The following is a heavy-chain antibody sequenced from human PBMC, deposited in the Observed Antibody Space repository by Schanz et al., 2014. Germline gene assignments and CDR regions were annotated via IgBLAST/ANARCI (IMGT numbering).Heavy chain of an antibody. J-gene: IGHJ6*03. Sequence: EVKLVESGGGLVQPGGSLRLSCVVSGFTFRSYNMNWVRQAPGKGLEWVSSISRNSTYIYYAGSVKGRFTISRDNAKNSLYLQMNSLRAEDTAVYYCARADIGARTHDYYYYFIDVWGIGTTVTVSS. CDR3: ARADIGARTHDYYYYFIDV. V-gene: IGHV3-21*01. D-gene: IGHD6-6*01. CDR1: GFTFRSYN. CDR2: ISRNSTYI.